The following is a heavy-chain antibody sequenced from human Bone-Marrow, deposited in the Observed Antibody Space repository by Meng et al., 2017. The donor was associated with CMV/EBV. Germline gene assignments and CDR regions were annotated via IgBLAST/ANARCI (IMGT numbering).Heavy chain of an antibody. CDR1: GFTFRTYS. CDR2: ISSSSGYI. J-gene: IGHJ6*02. Sequence: GESLKISCAASGFTFRTYSMNWVRQAPGKGLEWVSCISSSSGYIFYADSVKGRFTISRDNAKNSLYLQMNSLRAEDTAVYYCAREQGYRITTDYYYGMDVWGQGTTVTVSS. V-gene: IGHV3-21*01. CDR3: AREQGYRITTDYYYGMDV. D-gene: IGHD4-11*01.